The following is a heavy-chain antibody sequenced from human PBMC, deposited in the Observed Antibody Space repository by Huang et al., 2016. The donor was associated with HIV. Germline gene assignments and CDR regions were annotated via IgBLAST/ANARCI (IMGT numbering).Heavy chain of an antibody. V-gene: IGHV3-7*01. D-gene: IGHD4-17*01. CDR1: GFPFNNHW. CDR3: ARGPVPTVY. Sequence: EVQLVESGGGLVQPGGSLRLSCVGSGFPFNNHWMTWVRQAPGKGREWVASIKEDESKIEYVDAVMGRFTISRDNAKNSVYLQMNSLRDEDTAVYFCARGPVPTVYWGQGTLVSVSS. J-gene: IGHJ4*02. CDR2: IKEDESKI.